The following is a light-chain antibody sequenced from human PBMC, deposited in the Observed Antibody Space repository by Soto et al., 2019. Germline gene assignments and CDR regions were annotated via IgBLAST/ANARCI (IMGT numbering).Light chain of an antibody. CDR2: GTS. J-gene: IGKJ2*03. Sequence: EIVLTQSPGPLSLSLGERATLSCRASQSVSSNYLAWYQQKPGQAPRLLIYGTSSRATGIPDRFSGSGSGTDFTLTINRLQPEDFAVYYCQQYGNSPRYSFGQGAKLEI. CDR1: QSVSSNY. V-gene: IGKV3-20*01. CDR3: QQYGNSPRYS.